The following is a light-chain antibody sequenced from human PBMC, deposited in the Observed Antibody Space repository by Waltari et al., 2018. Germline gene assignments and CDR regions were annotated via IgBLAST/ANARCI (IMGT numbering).Light chain of an antibody. Sequence: DIQMTQSPSTLSASVGDRVTITCRASQSISSWLALYQQKPGKAPKLLIYKASSLESGGPSRFSGSGSGTEFTLTISSLQPDDFATYYCQQYNSYSPLFTFGPGTKVDIK. CDR1: QSISSW. J-gene: IGKJ3*01. CDR3: QQYNSYSPLFT. CDR2: KAS. V-gene: IGKV1-5*03.